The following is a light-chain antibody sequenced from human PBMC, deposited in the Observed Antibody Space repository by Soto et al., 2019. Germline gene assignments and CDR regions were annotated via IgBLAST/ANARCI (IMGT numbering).Light chain of an antibody. V-gene: IGKV3-20*01. Sequence: VLTQSPGTLSLSPGERATLSCRSSQSVSSSYLAWYQQKPGQAPRLLIYGASTRATDVPDRFSGSGSGADFTLSISRLEPEDSAVDYWQQYGSYPPRWLGQGTKVDIK. CDR3: QQYGSYPPRW. CDR2: GAS. J-gene: IGKJ1*01. CDR1: QSVSSSY.